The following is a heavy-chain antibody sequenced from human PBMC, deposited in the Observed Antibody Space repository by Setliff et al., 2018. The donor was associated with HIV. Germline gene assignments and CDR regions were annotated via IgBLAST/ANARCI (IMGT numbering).Heavy chain of an antibody. V-gene: IGHV3-23*01. D-gene: IGHD3-22*01. Sequence: GESLKISCAASGFAFSTFDMNWVRQSPEKGLEWVSAVSPGGDTTYYPDSVKGRFTVSRDDSRNMLFLQMNNLGVEDTAIYYCAKPTSGYYPRPFDLWGQGTMGT. CDR1: GFAFSTFD. CDR3: AKPTSGYYPRPFDL. CDR2: VSPGGDTT. J-gene: IGHJ3*01.